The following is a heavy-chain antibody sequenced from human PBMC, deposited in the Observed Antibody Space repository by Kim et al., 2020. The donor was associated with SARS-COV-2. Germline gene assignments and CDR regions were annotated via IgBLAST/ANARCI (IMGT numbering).Heavy chain of an antibody. J-gene: IGHJ4*02. Sequence: SVKVSCKASGGTFSSYAISWVRQAPGQGLEWMGGIIPIFGTANYAQKFQGRVTITADESTSTAYMELSSLRSEDTAVYYCARDGWGFGAYFDYWGQGTLVTVSS. CDR3: ARDGWGFGAYFDY. V-gene: IGHV1-69*13. CDR2: IIPIFGTA. D-gene: IGHD3-10*01. CDR1: GGTFSSYA.